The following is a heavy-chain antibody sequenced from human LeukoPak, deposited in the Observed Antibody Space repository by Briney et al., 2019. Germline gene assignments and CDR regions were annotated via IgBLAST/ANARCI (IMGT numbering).Heavy chain of an antibody. CDR3: ARGISSCSSTSCYFSPISRRVWFDP. Sequence: SETLSLTCTVSGGSISSGTYYWGWIRQPPGKGLEWIGSIYYSGITYYNPSLKSRVTMSVDTSKNQFSLKLSSVTAADTAVYYCARGISSCSSTSCYFSPISRRVWFDPWGQGTLVTVSS. CDR2: IYYSGIT. CDR1: GGSISSGTYY. V-gene: IGHV4-39*07. J-gene: IGHJ5*02. D-gene: IGHD2-2*01.